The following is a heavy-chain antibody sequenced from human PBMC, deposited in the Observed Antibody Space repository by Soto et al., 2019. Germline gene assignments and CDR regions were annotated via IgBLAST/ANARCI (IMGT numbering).Heavy chain of an antibody. CDR3: ASGEVRGGGDV. J-gene: IGHJ6*02. CDR1: GGTFSTSA. V-gene: IGHV1-69*06. D-gene: IGHD3-10*01. Sequence: QVRLVQSGAEVKKPGSSVKASCKTSGGTFSTSAISWVRQAPGQGLEWMGGIIPIFGTANYAQKFQGRVSITADKSTSTAHMELSSLTSEDTAVYYCASGEVRGGGDVWGQGTTVTVSS. CDR2: IIPIFGTA.